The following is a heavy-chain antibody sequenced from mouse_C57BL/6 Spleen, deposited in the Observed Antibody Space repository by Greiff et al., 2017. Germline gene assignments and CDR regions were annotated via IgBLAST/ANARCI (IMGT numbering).Heavy chain of an antibody. V-gene: IGHV1-7*01. Sequence: VQLQQSGAELAKPGASVKLSCKASGYTFTSYWMPWVQQRPGQGLEWIGYINPSSGYTKYNQKFKDKATLTADKSASTAYMQLSSLTYEDSAVSYCARDAKVFWYFDVWGTGTTVTVSS. J-gene: IGHJ1*03. CDR1: GYTFTSYW. CDR2: INPSSGYT. CDR3: ARDAKVFWYFDV.